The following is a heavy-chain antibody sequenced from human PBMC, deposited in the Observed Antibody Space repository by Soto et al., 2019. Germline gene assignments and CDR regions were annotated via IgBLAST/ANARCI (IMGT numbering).Heavy chain of an antibody. D-gene: IGHD4-17*01. V-gene: IGHV1-3*01. Sequence: ASVKVSCKASGYTFATYVMHWVRQAPGQSLEWMGWINAGKGNIFYSQKFQDRVIITRDTSASTAYMQLSSLGSGDTAMYYCARAAYGGSLDYWGQGTLVT. CDR3: ARAAYGGSLDY. CDR1: GYTFATYV. J-gene: IGHJ4*02. CDR2: INAGKGNI.